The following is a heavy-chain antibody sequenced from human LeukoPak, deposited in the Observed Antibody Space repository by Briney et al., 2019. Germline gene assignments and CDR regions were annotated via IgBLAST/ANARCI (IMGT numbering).Heavy chain of an antibody. D-gene: IGHD2/OR15-2a*01. CDR1: GYTLTSYG. J-gene: IGHJ4*02. V-gene: IGHV1-18*01. CDR2: ISAYNGNT. Sequence: ASVKVSCKASGYTLTSYGISWVRQAPGQGLEWMGWISAYNGNTNYAQKFQGRVTMTRDTSISTAYMELSRLRSDDTAVYYCARVRGNTVDYWGQGTLVTVSS. CDR3: ARVRGNTVDY.